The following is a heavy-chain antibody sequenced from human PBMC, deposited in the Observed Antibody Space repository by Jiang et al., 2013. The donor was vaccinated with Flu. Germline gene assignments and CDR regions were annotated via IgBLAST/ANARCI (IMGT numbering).Heavy chain of an antibody. V-gene: IGHV4-39*01. Sequence: GSGLVKPSETLSLTCTVSGGPISSSSYYWGWIRQPPGKGLEWIGSIYYSGSTYYNPSLKSRVTISVDTSKNQFSLKLSSVTAADTAVYYCARGYSSGWYEFDYWGQGTLVTVSS. J-gene: IGHJ4*02. CDR2: IYYSGST. CDR3: ARGYSSGWYEFDY. D-gene: IGHD6-19*01. CDR1: GGPISSSSYY.